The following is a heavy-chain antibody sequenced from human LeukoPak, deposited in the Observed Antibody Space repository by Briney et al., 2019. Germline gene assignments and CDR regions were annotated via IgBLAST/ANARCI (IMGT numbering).Heavy chain of an antibody. CDR2: IYSGGST. V-gene: IGHV3-53*01. J-gene: IGHJ6*02. CDR3: ASSAAIYYYYYYGMDV. Sequence: RGSLRLSCAASGFTVSSNYMSWVRQAPGKGLEWVSVIYSGGSTYYADSVKGRFTISRDNSKNTLYLQMNSLRAEDTAVYYCASSAAIYYYYYYGMDVWGQGTTVTVSS. CDR1: GFTVSSNY. D-gene: IGHD3-3*01.